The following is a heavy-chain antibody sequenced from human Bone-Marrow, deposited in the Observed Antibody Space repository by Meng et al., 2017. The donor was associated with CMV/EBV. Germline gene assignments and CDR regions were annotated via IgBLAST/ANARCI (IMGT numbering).Heavy chain of an antibody. J-gene: IGHJ4*02. D-gene: IGHD1-20*01. Sequence: SETLSLTCDVYGGSFSGYYWTWIRQPPGKGLEWTGEINYSGKINYNPSLKSRVTISIDTSKNQFSLKLTSVTAADTAVYYCARGGEGYNWNDIPIHWGQGPL. CDR3: ARGGEGYNWNDIPIH. CDR1: GGSFSGYY. V-gene: IGHV4-34*01. CDR2: INYSGKI.